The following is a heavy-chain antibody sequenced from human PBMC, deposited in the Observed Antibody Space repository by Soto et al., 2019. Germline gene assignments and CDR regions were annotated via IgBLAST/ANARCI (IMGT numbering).Heavy chain of an antibody. CDR2: ISGSGGST. V-gene: IGHV3-23*01. D-gene: IGHD2-15*01. Sequence: PGGSLRLSCAASGFTFSSYAMSWVRQAPGKGLEWVSGISGSGGSTYYADSVKGRFTISRDNSKNTLYLQVSSLRAEDTAVYYCAKAPGYCSGGSCYWYIDLWGRGTLVTVSS. J-gene: IGHJ2*01. CDR1: GFTFSSYA. CDR3: AKAPGYCSGGSCYWYIDL.